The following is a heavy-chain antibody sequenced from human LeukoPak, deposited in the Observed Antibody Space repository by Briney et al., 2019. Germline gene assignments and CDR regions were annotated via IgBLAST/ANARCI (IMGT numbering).Heavy chain of an antibody. V-gene: IGHV3-15*01. Sequence: GGSLRLSCAASGFTFNSFAMSWVRQAPGKGLEWVGRIKSKTDGGTTDYAAPVKGRFTISRDDSKNTLYLQMNSLKTEDTAVYYCTTSFGGMTGSFDYWGQGTLVTVSS. CDR3: TTSFGGMTGSFDY. J-gene: IGHJ4*02. CDR2: IKSKTDGGTT. CDR1: GFTFNSFA. D-gene: IGHD3-9*01.